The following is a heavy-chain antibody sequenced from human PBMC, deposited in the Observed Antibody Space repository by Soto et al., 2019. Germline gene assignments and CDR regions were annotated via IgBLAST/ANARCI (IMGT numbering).Heavy chain of an antibody. V-gene: IGHV3-23*01. CDR1: GFTFGSYA. Sequence: EVHLLESGGGLVQPGGSLRLSCVVSGFTFGSYAMSWVRQAPEKGPEWVAILGGNGFTTYYADSVKGRFTISGDKSNSTLFLQMNSLRADDTGVYYCANALRPILNFFYYMDVWGRGTSVTVSS. CDR2: LGGNGFTT. J-gene: IGHJ6*03. CDR3: ANALRPILNFFYYMDV. D-gene: IGHD3-9*01.